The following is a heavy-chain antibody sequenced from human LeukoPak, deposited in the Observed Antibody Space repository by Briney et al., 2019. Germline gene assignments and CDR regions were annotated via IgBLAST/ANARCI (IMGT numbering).Heavy chain of an antibody. CDR3: ASKLGYDAFDI. Sequence: GGSLRLSCAASGFTFSSYSMNWVRQAPGKGLEWVSYISSSSSTIYYADSVKGRFTISRDNAKNSLYLQMNSLRAEDTAVYYCASKLGYDAFDIWGQGTMVTVSS. CDR1: GFTFSSYS. V-gene: IGHV3-48*01. J-gene: IGHJ3*02. D-gene: IGHD7-27*01. CDR2: ISSSSSTI.